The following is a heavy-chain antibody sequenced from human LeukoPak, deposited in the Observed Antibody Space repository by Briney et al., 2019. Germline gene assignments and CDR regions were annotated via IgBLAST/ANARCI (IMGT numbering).Heavy chain of an antibody. J-gene: IGHJ5*02. CDR3: ARVVVRGFDWFDP. CDR2: MNPNSGNT. V-gene: IGHV1-8*01. D-gene: IGHD3-10*01. Sequence: ASVKVSCKASGYTFTSYDINWVRQATGQGLEWMGWMNPNSGNTGYAQKFQGRVIMTRNTSISTAYMELSSLKSEDTAVYYCARVVVRGFDWFDPWGQGTLVTVSS. CDR1: GYTFTSYD.